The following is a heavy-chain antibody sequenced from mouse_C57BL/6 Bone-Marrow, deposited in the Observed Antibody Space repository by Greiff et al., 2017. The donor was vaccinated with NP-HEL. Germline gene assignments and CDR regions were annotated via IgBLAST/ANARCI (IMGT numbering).Heavy chain of an antibody. D-gene: IGHD2-1*01. CDR1: GYTFTSYW. Sequence: QVQLQQPGAELVMPGASVKLSCKASGYTFTSYWMHWVKQRPGQGLEWIGEIDPSDSYTNYNQKFKGKSTLTVDKSSSTAYMQLRSLTSEDSAVYYCAREGYGNYLDYWGQGTTLTVSS. V-gene: IGHV1-69*01. J-gene: IGHJ2*01. CDR3: AREGYGNYLDY. CDR2: IDPSDSYT.